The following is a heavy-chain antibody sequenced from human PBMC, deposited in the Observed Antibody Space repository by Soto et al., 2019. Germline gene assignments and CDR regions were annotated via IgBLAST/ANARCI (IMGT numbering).Heavy chain of an antibody. CDR2: IYHSGST. V-gene: IGHV4-38-2*01. Sequence: SETLSLTCAVSGYSISSGYYWGWIRQPPGKGLEWIGSIYHSGSTYYNPSLKSRVTISVDTSKNQFSLKLSSVTAADTAVYYFATSRYITMIAWGGAFDIWGQGTMVTVSS. D-gene: IGHD3-22*01. CDR3: ATSRYITMIAWGGAFDI. J-gene: IGHJ3*02. CDR1: GYSISSGYY.